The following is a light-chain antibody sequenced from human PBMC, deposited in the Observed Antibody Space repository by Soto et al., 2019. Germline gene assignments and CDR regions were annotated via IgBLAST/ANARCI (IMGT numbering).Light chain of an antibody. Sequence: QSALTQPRSVSGSPGQSVTISCTGTSSDVGGYNYVSWYQQHPGKAPKLMIYDVXKRPSGVPDRFSGSKSXXTXXLTISGLQAEDEADYYCCSYAGSYTFVFGGGTKLTVL. CDR2: DVX. CDR3: CSYAGSYTFV. J-gene: IGLJ2*01. V-gene: IGLV2-11*01. CDR1: SSDVGGYNY.